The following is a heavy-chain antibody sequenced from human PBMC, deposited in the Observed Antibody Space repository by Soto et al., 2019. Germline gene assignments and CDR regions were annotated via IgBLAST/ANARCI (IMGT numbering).Heavy chain of an antibody. Sequence: QVQLVASGGGVVQPGRSLSLSCAASGFTLSGHCLHWVRQAPGKGLEWVAVVTHDGTERHYPDSVKGRFTITRDISKNTFYLQMNSLRVEDTAMYYCAREKNSGYYRTVDYWGQGTLVTVSS. D-gene: IGHD3-10*01. J-gene: IGHJ4*02. V-gene: IGHV3-30*03. CDR2: VTHDGTER. CDR1: GFTLSGHC. CDR3: AREKNSGYYRTVDY.